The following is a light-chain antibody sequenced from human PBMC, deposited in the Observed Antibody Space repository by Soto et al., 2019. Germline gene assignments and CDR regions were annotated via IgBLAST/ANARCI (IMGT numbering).Light chain of an antibody. CDR2: YNN. J-gene: IGLJ3*02. Sequence: QSVLTQPPSASGTPGQRVTISCSGSSSNIGSNTVNWYQQLPRMAPKLLIYYNNERPSGVPDRFSGSKSGTSASLAISGLQSEDEADYFCAAWDDSLDGIGVFGGGTKLTVL. CDR3: AAWDDSLDGIGV. CDR1: SSNIGSNT. V-gene: IGLV1-44*01.